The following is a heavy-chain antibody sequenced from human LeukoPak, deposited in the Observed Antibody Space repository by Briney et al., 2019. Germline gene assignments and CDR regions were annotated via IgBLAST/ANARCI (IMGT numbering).Heavy chain of an antibody. V-gene: IGHV1-24*01. J-gene: IGHJ4*02. Sequence: ASVKVSCKVSGYTLTELSMHWVRQAPGKGLEWMGGFDPEDGETIYAQKFQGRVTMTEDTSTDTAYMELSSLRSEDTAVYYCARDGGGTFGVTDNRGPFDYWGQGTLVTVSS. CDR1: GYTLTELS. CDR2: FDPEDGET. D-gene: IGHD2-21*02. CDR3: ARDGGGTFGVTDNRGPFDY.